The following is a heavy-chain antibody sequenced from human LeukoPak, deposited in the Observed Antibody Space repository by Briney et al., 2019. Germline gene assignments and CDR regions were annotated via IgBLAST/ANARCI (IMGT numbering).Heavy chain of an antibody. CDR1: GFTFSSYA. D-gene: IGHD2-2*01. CDR2: ISYDGSNK. CDR3: ARAPYLAVPAATGPLVY. Sequence: GGSLRLSCAASGFTFSSYAMHWVRQAPGKGLEWVAVISYDGSNKYYADSVKGRFTISRDNSKNTLYLQMNSLRAEDTAVYYCARAPYLAVPAATGPLVYWGQGTLVTVSS. J-gene: IGHJ4*02. V-gene: IGHV3-30-3*01.